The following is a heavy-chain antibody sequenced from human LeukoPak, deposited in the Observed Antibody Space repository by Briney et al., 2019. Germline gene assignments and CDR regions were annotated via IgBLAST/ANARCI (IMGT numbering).Heavy chain of an antibody. CDR1: GFTFSTYS. CDR3: ARDPQYCSGGSCYSFDY. D-gene: IGHD2-15*01. CDR2: IISSSSYI. Sequence: GGSLRLSCAASGFTFSTYSMNWVRQAPGKWLEWVSSIISSSSYIYYADSVKGRFTISRDNAKNSLYLQMNSLRAEDTAVYYCARDPQYCSGGSCYSFDYWGQGTLVTVSS. J-gene: IGHJ4*02. V-gene: IGHV3-21*01.